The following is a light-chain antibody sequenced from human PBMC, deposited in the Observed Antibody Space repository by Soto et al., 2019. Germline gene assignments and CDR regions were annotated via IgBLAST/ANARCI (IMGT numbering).Light chain of an antibody. J-gene: IGLJ2*01. CDR3: SSHTSCSTVV. CDR1: SSDVGGYNY. V-gene: IGLV2-14*01. CDR2: DVS. Sequence: QSALTQPASVSGSPGQSITISCTGTSSDVGGYNYVSWYQQHPGKAPKLMIYDVSNRPSGVSNRFSGSKSGNTVSLTISGLQAEDEADYYCSSHTSCSTVVFGGGTKLTV.